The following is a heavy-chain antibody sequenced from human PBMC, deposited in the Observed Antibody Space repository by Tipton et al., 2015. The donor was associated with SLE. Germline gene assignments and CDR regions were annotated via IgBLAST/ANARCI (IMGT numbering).Heavy chain of an antibody. CDR3: ARGPDGSGSYYPFDY. V-gene: IGHV3-33*01. D-gene: IGHD3-10*01. CDR1: GFTFSSYG. CDR2: IWSDGVNK. J-gene: IGHJ4*02. Sequence: QLVQSGGGVVQPGRSLRLSCAASGFTFSSYGMHWVRQAPGKGREWVAVIWSDGVNKYYADSGKGRFTISRDNFKNTLYLQMNSLRAEETAVYYCARGPDGSGSYYPFDYWGQGTLVTVSS.